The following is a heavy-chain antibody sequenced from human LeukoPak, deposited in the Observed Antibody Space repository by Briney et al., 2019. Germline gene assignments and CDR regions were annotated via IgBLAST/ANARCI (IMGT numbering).Heavy chain of an antibody. CDR2: IYYSGST. Sequence: PSETLSLTCTVSGGSIGSSSYYWGWIRQPPGKGLEWIGSIYYSGSTYYNPSLKSRVTISVDTSKNQFSLKLSSVTAADTAVYYCARNREDIVVVPAAFDYWGQVTLVTVSS. CDR1: GGSIGSSSYY. J-gene: IGHJ4*02. D-gene: IGHD2-2*01. CDR3: ARNREDIVVVPAAFDY. V-gene: IGHV4-39*07.